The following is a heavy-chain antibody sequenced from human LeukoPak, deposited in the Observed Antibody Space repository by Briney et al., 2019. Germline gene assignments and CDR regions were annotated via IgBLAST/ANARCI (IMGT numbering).Heavy chain of an antibody. Sequence: GGSLRLSCAASGFTFSSYSMNWVRQAPGKGLEWVSSISSSSSYIYYADSVKGRFTISRDDAKNSLYLQMNSLRAEDTAVYYCARSVVMVGGTRWFDPWGQGTLVTVSS. CDR3: ARSVVMVGGTRWFDP. D-gene: IGHD2-15*01. J-gene: IGHJ5*02. V-gene: IGHV3-21*01. CDR1: GFTFSSYS. CDR2: ISSSSSYI.